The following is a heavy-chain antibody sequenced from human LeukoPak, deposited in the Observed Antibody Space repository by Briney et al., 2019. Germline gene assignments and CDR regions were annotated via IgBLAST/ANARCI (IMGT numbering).Heavy chain of an antibody. V-gene: IGHV3-30*02. D-gene: IGHD3-22*01. CDR2: IRYDGTNK. CDR1: GFTFSSYA. Sequence: GGSLRLSCAASGFTFSSYAMHWVRQAPGKGLEWVTLIRYDGTNKYYADSVKGRFTISRDNSKNTLYLQMNSLRAEDTAVYYCARVLHKRNYDSSDYYGYWGQGTLVTVSS. J-gene: IGHJ4*02. CDR3: ARVLHKRNYDSSDYYGY.